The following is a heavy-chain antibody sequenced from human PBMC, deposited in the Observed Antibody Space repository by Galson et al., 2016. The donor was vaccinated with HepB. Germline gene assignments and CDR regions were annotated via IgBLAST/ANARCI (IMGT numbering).Heavy chain of an antibody. V-gene: IGHV4-4*02. CDR2: IYHSGTT. CDR3: ARWREDYQGSGRTFDY. CDR1: NDSITSIYW. D-gene: IGHD3-10*01. J-gene: IGHJ4*02. Sequence: SETLSLTCAVSNDSITSIYWWNRVRQTPGKGLEWIGEIYHSGTTNYNPSLKSRGTISIDKSKNQFSLKLTSVTAADTAVYYCARWREDYQGSGRTFDYWGQGTLVTVSS.